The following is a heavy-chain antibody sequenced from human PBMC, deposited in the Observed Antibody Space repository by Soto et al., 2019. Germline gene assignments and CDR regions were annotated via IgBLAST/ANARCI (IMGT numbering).Heavy chain of an antibody. CDR2: IDYRGST. D-gene: IGHD5-12*01. CDR3: ARVVATIEHAFDL. J-gene: IGHJ3*01. CDR1: GDSISSGGHY. V-gene: IGHV4-31*03. Sequence: QVQLQESGPGLVKPSQTLTLTCTVSGDSISSGGHYWSWIRQHPGKVLEWIGYIDYRGSTYFNPSLKSRLTISVDTSKNQLSLNLRSVTAAYTSVYCCARVVATIEHAFDLWGQGTMVTVSS.